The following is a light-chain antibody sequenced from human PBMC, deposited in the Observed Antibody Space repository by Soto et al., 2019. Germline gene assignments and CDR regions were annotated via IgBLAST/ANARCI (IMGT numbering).Light chain of an antibody. CDR3: LLNYNGARV. CDR2: DIS. V-gene: IGLV7-46*01. CDR1: TGGITSGHH. J-gene: IGLJ3*02. Sequence: QAVVTQEPSLTVSPGGTVTLTCGSSTGGITSGHHPYWFQQKPGQAPTTLIYDISVKHSWTPARFSGSLLGGKAALTLSGAQPEDEADYYGLLNYNGARVFGGGTKLTVL.